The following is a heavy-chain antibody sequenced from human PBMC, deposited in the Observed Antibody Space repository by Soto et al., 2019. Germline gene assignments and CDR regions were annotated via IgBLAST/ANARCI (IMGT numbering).Heavy chain of an antibody. CDR1: GYSFSSHA. D-gene: IGHD6-13*01. V-gene: IGHV1-69*06. J-gene: IGHJ4*02. CDR2: IIPVFGTP. CDR3: ARGGALSTSWYWGDGLDS. Sequence: ASVKVSCKASGYSFSSHAITWVRQAPEQGLEWMGGIIPVFGTPSYAQKFQGRVTISADKSTNTSYLELRSLRSEDTAVYYCARGGALSTSWYWGDGLDSWGQGTQVTVSS.